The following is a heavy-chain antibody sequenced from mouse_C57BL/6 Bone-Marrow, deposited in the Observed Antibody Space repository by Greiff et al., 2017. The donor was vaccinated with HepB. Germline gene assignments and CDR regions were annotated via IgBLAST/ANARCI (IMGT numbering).Heavy chain of an antibody. CDR3: ARDDYAWFAY. Sequence: EVQLVESGGGLVKPGGSLKLSCAASGFTFSSYAMSWVRQTPEKRLEWVATISDGGSYTYYPDNVKGRFTLSRDNAKNNLYLQMSHLKSEETAMYYCARDDYAWFAYWGQGTLVTVSA. D-gene: IGHD2-4*01. CDR2: ISDGGSYT. V-gene: IGHV5-4*01. J-gene: IGHJ3*01. CDR1: GFTFSSYA.